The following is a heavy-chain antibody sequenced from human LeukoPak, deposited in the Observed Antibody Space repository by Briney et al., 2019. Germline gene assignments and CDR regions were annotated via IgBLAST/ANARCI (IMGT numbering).Heavy chain of an antibody. V-gene: IGHV3-74*01. J-gene: IGHJ4*02. D-gene: IGHD6-6*01. Sequence: PGGSLRLSCAASGFTFSNYWMDWVRQAPGKGLVFVSRINPDGGTTIYADSVKGRFTISRDNARNTLYLQMNSLRAEDTAVYYCARHADSSSAHWGQGTLVTVSS. CDR2: INPDGGTT. CDR3: ARHADSSSAH. CDR1: GFTFSNYW.